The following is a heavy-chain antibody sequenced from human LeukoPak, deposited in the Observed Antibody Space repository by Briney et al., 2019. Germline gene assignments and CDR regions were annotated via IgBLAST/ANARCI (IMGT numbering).Heavy chain of an antibody. CDR3: ARGSVSYSSSWLNWFDP. D-gene: IGHD6-13*01. Sequence: GGSLRLSCAASGFTFSSYSMNWVRQAPGKGLEWVSSISSSSSYIYYADSVKGRFTISRDSAKNSLYLQMNSLRAEDTAVYYCARGSVSYSSSWLNWFDPWGQGTLVTVSS. J-gene: IGHJ5*02. CDR1: GFTFSSYS. CDR2: ISSSSSYI. V-gene: IGHV3-21*01.